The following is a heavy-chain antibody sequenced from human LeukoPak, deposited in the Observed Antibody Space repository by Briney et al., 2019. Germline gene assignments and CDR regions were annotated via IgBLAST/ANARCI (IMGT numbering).Heavy chain of an antibody. Sequence: PGGSLRLSCAASGFTFSSYSMNWVRQAPGKGLEWVSSISGSGGNTYYADSVKGRFTISRDSSKNTLSLQMSSLRAEDTAVYFCAKGNGDSCYSAHDYWGQGTLVAVSS. J-gene: IGHJ4*02. CDR2: ISGSGGNT. CDR3: AKGNGDSCYSAHDY. D-gene: IGHD2-15*01. V-gene: IGHV3-23*01. CDR1: GFTFSSYS.